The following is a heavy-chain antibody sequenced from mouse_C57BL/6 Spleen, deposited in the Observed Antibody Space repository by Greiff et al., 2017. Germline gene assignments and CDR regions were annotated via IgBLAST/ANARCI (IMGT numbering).Heavy chain of an antibody. Sequence: QVQLQQSGAELVKPGASVKISCKASGYAFSSYWMNWVKQRPGKGLEWIGQIYPGDGDTNYNGKFTGKATLTADKSSSTAYMQLSSLTSGGSAVYLCAIFYYDYDHYAMDDWGQGTSVTVSS. J-gene: IGHJ4*01. CDR3: AIFYYDYDHYAMDD. D-gene: IGHD2-4*01. V-gene: IGHV1-80*01. CDR1: GYAFSSYW. CDR2: IYPGDGDT.